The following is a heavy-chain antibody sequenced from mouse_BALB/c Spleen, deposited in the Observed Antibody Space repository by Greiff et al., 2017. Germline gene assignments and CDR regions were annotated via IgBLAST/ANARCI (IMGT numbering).Heavy chain of an antibody. J-gene: IGHJ2*01. CDR1: GYSITSDYA. V-gene: IGHV3-2*02. Sequence: EVKLMESGPGLVKPSQSLSLTCTVTGYSITSDYAWNWIRQFPGNKLEWMGYISYSGSTSYNPSLKSRISITRDTSKNQFFLQLNSVTTEDTATYYCAREDYYFDYWGQGTTLTVSS. CDR2: ISYSGST. CDR3: AREDYYFDY.